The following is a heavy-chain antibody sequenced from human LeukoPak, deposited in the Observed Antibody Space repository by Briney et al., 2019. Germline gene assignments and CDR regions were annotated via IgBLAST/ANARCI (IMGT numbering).Heavy chain of an antibody. D-gene: IGHD1-26*01. CDR2: ISSSSSYI. CDR3: ARVRGGSYYGDY. CDR1: GFTFSSYS. J-gene: IGHJ4*02. V-gene: IGHV3-21*01. Sequence: PGGSLRLSCAASGFTFSSYSMNWVRQAPGKGLEWVSSISSSSSYIYYADSVKGRFTISRDNAKNSLYLQMNSLRAEDTAVYYCARVRGGSYYGDYWGQGTLVTVSS.